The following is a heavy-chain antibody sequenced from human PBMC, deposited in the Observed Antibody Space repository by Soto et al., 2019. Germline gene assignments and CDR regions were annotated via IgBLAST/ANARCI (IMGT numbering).Heavy chain of an antibody. CDR1: GDTLPGNY. D-gene: IGHD1-1*01. CDR3: AREVWSHYGMDV. Sequence: ASVKVSCKASGDTLPGNYIHWLRQAPGQGLEWMGWVDPNSGGANYARKFQGRVTMTRDTSISTAYMELSRLRSDDTAVYYCAREVWSHYGMDVWGQGTTVTVSS. CDR2: VDPNSGGA. J-gene: IGHJ6*02. V-gene: IGHV1-2*02.